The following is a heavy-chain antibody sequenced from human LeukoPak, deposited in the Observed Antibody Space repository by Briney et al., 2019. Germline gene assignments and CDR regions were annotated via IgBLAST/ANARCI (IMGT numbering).Heavy chain of an antibody. CDR3: AKEMASVEWSYY. CDR2: INSDGSST. J-gene: IGHJ4*02. CDR1: GFTFSSYW. D-gene: IGHD3-3*01. Sequence: GGSLRLSCAASGFTFSSYWMHWARQAPGKGLVWVSRINSDGSSTSYADSVKGRFTISRDNAKNTLYLQMNSLRAEDTAVYYCAKEMASVEWSYYWGQGTLVTVSS. V-gene: IGHV3-74*01.